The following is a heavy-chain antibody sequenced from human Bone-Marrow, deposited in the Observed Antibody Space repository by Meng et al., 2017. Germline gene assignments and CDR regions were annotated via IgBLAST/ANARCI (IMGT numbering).Heavy chain of an antibody. CDR1: GYTFTSYA. CDR2: INAGNGNT. Sequence: ASVKVSCKASGYTFTSYAMHWVRQAPGQRLEWMGWINAGNGNTKYSQKFQGKVTMTRDTSTSTVYMELSSLRSEDTAVYYCARDGLIYYYGSGSYYNDNVMGMDVWGQGTTVTVSS. CDR3: ARDGLIYYYGSGSYYNDNVMGMDV. V-gene: IGHV1-3*01. D-gene: IGHD3-10*01. J-gene: IGHJ6*02.